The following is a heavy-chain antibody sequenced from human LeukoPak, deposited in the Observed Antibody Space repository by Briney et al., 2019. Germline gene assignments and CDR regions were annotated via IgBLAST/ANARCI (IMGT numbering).Heavy chain of an antibody. CDR2: ISWNSGSI. CDR1: GFTFDDYA. Sequence: GGSLRLSCAASGFTFDDYAMHWVRQAPGKGLEWVSGISWNSGSIGYADSVKGRFTISRDNAKNSLYLQMNSLRAEDTALYYCAKDNYYDILTGYWAFDYWGQGTLVTVSS. J-gene: IGHJ4*02. D-gene: IGHD3-9*01. V-gene: IGHV3-9*01. CDR3: AKDNYYDILTGYWAFDY.